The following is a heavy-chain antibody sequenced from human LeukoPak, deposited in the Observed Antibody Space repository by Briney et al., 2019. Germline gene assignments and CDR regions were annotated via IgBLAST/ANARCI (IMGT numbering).Heavy chain of an antibody. CDR1: GGSFSGYY. D-gene: IGHD3-10*01. CDR2: INHSGST. V-gene: IGHV4-34*01. Sequence: SETLSLTCAVYGGSFSGYYWSWIRQPPGKGLEWIGEINHSGSTNYNPSLKSRVTISVDTSKNQFSLKLSSVTAADTAVYYCARLRRWYFDYWGQGTLVTVSS. CDR3: ARLRRWYFDY. J-gene: IGHJ4*02.